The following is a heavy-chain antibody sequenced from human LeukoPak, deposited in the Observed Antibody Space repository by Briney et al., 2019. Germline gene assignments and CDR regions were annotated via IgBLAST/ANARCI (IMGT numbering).Heavy chain of an antibody. CDR1: GFTFSNYW. CDR3: ARDAFASGSYNPFDN. J-gene: IGHJ4*02. V-gene: IGHV3-7*01. D-gene: IGHD3-10*01. Sequence: GGSLRLSCAASGFTFSNYWMSWVRQAPGKGLEWVANINQGGSEKFYVDSVKGRFTISRDNAKNSLYLQMNSLRAEDTAVYYCARDAFASGSYNPFDNWGQETLVTVSS. CDR2: INQGGSEK.